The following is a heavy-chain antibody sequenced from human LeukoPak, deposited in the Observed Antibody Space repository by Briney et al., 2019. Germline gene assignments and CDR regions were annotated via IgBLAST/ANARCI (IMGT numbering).Heavy chain of an antibody. Sequence: SETLSLTCAVSGYSISSGYYWGWIRQPPGKGLGWIGSIYHSGSTYYNPSLKSRVTISVDTSKNQFSLKLSPVTAADTAVYYCARDQRGRYCSSTSCDNWFDPWGQGTLVTVSS. V-gene: IGHV4-38-2*02. CDR1: GYSISSGYY. CDR2: IYHSGST. CDR3: ARDQRGRYCSSTSCDNWFDP. J-gene: IGHJ5*02. D-gene: IGHD2-2*01.